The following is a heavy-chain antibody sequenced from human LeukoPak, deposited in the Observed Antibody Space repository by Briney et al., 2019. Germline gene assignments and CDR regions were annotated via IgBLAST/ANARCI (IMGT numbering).Heavy chain of an antibody. V-gene: IGHV3-9*01. CDR1: GFTFDDYA. CDR3: AKDGGNYYDSDGSYLMRSYMDV. D-gene: IGHD3-22*01. J-gene: IGHJ6*03. CDR2: ISWNSGSI. Sequence: GGSLRLSCAASGFTFDDYAMHWVRQAPGKGLEWVSGISWNSGSIGYADSVKGRFTISRDNAKNSLYLQMNSLRVEDTAVYYCAKDGGNYYDSDGSYLMRSYMDVWGKGTTVTVSS.